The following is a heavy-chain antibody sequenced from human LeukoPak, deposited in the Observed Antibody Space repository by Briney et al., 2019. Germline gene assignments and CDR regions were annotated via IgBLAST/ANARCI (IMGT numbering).Heavy chain of an antibody. CDR2: IYHSGST. V-gene: IGHV4-30-2*01. D-gene: IGHD3-22*01. CDR1: GGSISSGGYS. J-gene: IGHJ4*02. Sequence: SETLSLTCAVSGGSISSGGYSWSWIRQPPGKGLEWIVYIYHSGSTYYNPSLKSRVTISVDRSKNQFSLKLSSVTAADTAVYYCAREVVITMIFDYWGQGTLVTVSS. CDR3: AREVVITMIFDY.